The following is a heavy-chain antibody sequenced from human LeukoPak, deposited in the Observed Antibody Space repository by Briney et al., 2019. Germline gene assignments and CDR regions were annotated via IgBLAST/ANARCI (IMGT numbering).Heavy chain of an antibody. V-gene: IGHV4-34*01. J-gene: IGHJ4*02. CDR1: GGSFSGYY. CDR2: INHSGST. D-gene: IGHD2-15*01. CDR3: ARGPVFGDIVVVVAATLPRYFDY. Sequence: SETLSLTCAVYGGSFSGYYWSWIRQPPGKGLEWIEEINHSGSTNYNPSLKSRVTISVDTSKNQFSLKLSSVTAADTAVYYCARGPVFGDIVVVVAATLPRYFDYWGQGTLVTVSS.